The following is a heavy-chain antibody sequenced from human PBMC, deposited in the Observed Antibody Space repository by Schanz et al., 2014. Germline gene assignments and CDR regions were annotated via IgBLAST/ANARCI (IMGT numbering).Heavy chain of an antibody. D-gene: IGHD6-19*01. J-gene: IGHJ4*02. CDR3: AASSGWHPSTDY. CDR2: ITYNGGTI. CDR1: GFTFSSYA. V-gene: IGHV3-48*01. Sequence: EVQLLESGGGLVQPGGSLRLSCAASGFTFSSYAMSWVRQAPGKGLEWISYITYNGGTIYYADSVKGRFTISRDNAKNSLYLQMNSLRVEDTAVYYCAASSGWHPSTDYWGQGTLVTVSS.